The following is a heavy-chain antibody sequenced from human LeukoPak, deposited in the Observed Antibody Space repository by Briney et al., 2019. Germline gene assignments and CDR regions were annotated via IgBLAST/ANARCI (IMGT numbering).Heavy chain of an antibody. V-gene: IGHV3-33*01. CDR3: AREGPQYSSSSHPWLLDY. CDR1: GFSFSIYG. D-gene: IGHD6-6*01. J-gene: IGHJ4*02. Sequence: GGSLRLSCAASGFSFSIYGMHWGPEAPGKGRGWGADLWYDGNNRYNADSVKGRFTSSRDNSKNTQYLQMNSLRAEDTAVYYGAREGPQYSSSSHPWLLDYWGQGTLVTVSS. CDR2: LWYDGNNR.